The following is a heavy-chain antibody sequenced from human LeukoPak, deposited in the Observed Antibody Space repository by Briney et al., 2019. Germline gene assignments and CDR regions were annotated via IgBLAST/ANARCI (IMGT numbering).Heavy chain of an antibody. CDR3: ARSGNYGVNWFDP. CDR2: IKQDGSEK. CDR1: GFTFSSYW. Sequence: GGSLRLSCAASGFTFSSYWMSWVRQAPRKGLEWVANIKQDGSEKYYVDSVKGRFTISRDNAENSLYLQMNSLRAEDTAVYYCARSGNYGVNWFDPWGQGTLVTVSS. J-gene: IGHJ5*01. V-gene: IGHV3-7*01. D-gene: IGHD4-11*01.